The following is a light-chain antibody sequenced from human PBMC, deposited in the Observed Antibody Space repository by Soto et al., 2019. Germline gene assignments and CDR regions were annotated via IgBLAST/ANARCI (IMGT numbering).Light chain of an antibody. Sequence: EVVMTHSPVTLSVSLWEIATLSCRASQSVRSSVAWYQQKPGQAPRLLFYGASTRATGIPARFSGSGSGTEFTLTISSLQSEDVAVYYCQQYNNWPPITLGQGTRLEIK. CDR3: QQYNNWPPIT. CDR2: GAS. V-gene: IGKV3-15*01. CDR1: QSVRSS. J-gene: IGKJ5*01.